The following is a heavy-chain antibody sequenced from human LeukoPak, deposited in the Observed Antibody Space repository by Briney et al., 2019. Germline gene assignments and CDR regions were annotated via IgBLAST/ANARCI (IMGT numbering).Heavy chain of an antibody. CDR3: AKDGADYDSDYFDY. CDR2: ISGGGGTT. D-gene: IGHD3-3*01. J-gene: IGHJ4*02. Sequence: GESLRLSCAASGFTFCSYAMSWVRQAPGKGLEWVSRISGGGGTTYYAASVKGRFTISRDNSKNTLYLQINSLRAEDTAVYYCAKDGADYDSDYFDYWGQGTLVTVSS. V-gene: IGHV3-23*01. CDR1: GFTFCSYA.